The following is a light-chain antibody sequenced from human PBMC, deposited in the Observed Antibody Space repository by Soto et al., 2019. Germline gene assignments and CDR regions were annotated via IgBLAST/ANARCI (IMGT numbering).Light chain of an antibody. J-gene: IGKJ1*01. CDR2: DAS. Sequence: DIQMTQSPSTLSASVGDRVTMTCRASQSISSWLAWYQQKPGKAPKLMIYDASSLESGVKSRFSGSGSGTEFTLTISSLQPDDFATYYCKKYNSYSWTFGQGTTGDIK. V-gene: IGKV1-5*01. CDR3: KKYNSYSWT. CDR1: QSISSW.